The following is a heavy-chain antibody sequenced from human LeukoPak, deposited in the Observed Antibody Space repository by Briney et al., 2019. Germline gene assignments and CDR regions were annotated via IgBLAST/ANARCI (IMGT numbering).Heavy chain of an antibody. CDR1: GFTFSSYS. Sequence: GGSLGLSCAASGFTFSSYSMNWVRQAPGKGLEWVSSISSSSSYIYYADPVKGRFTISRDNAKNSLYLQMNSLRAEDTAVYYCARGGGYSGYGAYYFDYWGQGTLVTVSS. D-gene: IGHD5-12*01. V-gene: IGHV3-21*01. CDR2: ISSSSSYI. CDR3: ARGGGYSGYGAYYFDY. J-gene: IGHJ4*02.